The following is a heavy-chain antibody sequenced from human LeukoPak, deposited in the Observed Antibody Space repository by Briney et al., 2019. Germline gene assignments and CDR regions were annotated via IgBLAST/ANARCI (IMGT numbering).Heavy chain of an antibody. J-gene: IGHJ1*01. V-gene: IGHV3-43*02. CDR1: GFTFDDYA. CDR3: AKGEIALAGSYFQY. Sequence: GGSLRLSCAASGFTFDDYAMHWVRQAPGKGLEWVCVVSGDATSTYYADSVKGRFTTSRDNGKSSLYLQMDSLRPEDTALYYCAKGEIALAGSYFQYWGQGSLVTVSS. D-gene: IGHD6-19*01. CDR2: VSGDATST.